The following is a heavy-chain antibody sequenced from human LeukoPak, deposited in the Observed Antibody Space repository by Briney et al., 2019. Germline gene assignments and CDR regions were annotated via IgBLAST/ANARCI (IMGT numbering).Heavy chain of an antibody. CDR3: AKVKYYYDSSGHYSRYFDY. J-gene: IGHJ4*02. Sequence: GGSLRLSCAASGFTFSSYAMSWVRQAPGKGLEWVSAISGSGGSTYYADSVKGRFTISRDSSENTLYLQMNSLRAEDTAVYYRAKVKYYYDSSGHYSRYFDYWGQGTLDTVSS. CDR1: GFTFSSYA. V-gene: IGHV3-23*01. CDR2: ISGSGGST. D-gene: IGHD3-22*01.